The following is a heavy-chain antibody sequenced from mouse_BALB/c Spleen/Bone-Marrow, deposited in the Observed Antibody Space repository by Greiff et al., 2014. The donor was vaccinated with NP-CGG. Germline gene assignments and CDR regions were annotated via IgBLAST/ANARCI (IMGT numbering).Heavy chain of an antibody. CDR1: GFNIKDTY. D-gene: IGHD5-5*01. Sequence: VTLKESGAELVKPGASVKLSCTASGFNIKDTYIYWVKQRPEQGLEWVGRIDPANGNTKYDPKFQGKATIAADTSSNTAYLQLSSLTSEDTAVYYCSRGYYDYLFALDYWGHGTSVTVSS. J-gene: IGHJ4*01. CDR3: SRGYYDYLFALDY. V-gene: IGHV14-3*02. CDR2: IDPANGNT.